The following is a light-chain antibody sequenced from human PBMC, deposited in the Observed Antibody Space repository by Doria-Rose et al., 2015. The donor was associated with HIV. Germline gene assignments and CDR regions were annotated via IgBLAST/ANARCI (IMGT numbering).Light chain of an antibody. CDR1: QSVSTD. V-gene: IGKV3-15*01. Sequence: TQSPETLSVSPGESATLSCRASQSVSTDLAWYQHKPGQAPRPLIWGASTTATGIPARSSGSGSGTEFTLTISSLQSEDFAIYFCHQYNNWPTFGQGTRLDIK. CDR3: HQYNNWPT. J-gene: IGKJ5*01. CDR2: GAS.